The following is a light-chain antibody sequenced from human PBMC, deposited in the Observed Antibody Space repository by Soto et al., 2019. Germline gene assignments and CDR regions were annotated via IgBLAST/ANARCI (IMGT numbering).Light chain of an antibody. CDR3: QQYGSSLIT. Sequence: EIVLTQSPGTLSLSPGERATLSCRASQSVSSSYLAWYQQKPGQAPRLLIYGASSRATGIPDRFSGSGSGTDFTLSISRLDPEYFAVYYCQQYGSSLITFDQETRLEIK. V-gene: IGKV3-20*01. CDR2: GAS. J-gene: IGKJ5*01. CDR1: QSVSSSY.